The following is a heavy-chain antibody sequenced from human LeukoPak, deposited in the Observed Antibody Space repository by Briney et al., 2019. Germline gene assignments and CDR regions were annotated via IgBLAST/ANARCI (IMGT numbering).Heavy chain of an antibody. J-gene: IGHJ4*02. D-gene: IGHD2-15*01. CDR3: TARYCSGGRCDY. V-gene: IGHV3-15*01. Sequence: GGSLRLSCAASGFTFSNAWMNWVRQAPGKGLEWFGRIKSKTDGGTTDYAAPVKGRFTSSRDDSKTTLYLQMNSLKTEDTAVYYCTARYCSGGRCDYWGQGTLVTVSS. CDR2: IKSKTDGGTT. CDR1: GFTFSNAW.